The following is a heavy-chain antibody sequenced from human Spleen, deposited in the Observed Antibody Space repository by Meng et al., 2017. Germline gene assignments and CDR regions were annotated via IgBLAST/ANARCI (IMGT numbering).Heavy chain of an antibody. CDR1: GYSFASYW. J-gene: IGHJ6*02. Sequence: KVSCKGSGYSFASYWIAWVRQMPGIGLEWMGIIYPGDSDTRYSPSFQGQVTISADKSINTAYLQLSSLKASDTAMYYCARLGGYNSYYYAMDVWGQGTTVTVSS. V-gene: IGHV5-51*01. CDR2: IYPGDSDT. CDR3: ARLGGYNSYYYAMDV. D-gene: IGHD5-24*01.